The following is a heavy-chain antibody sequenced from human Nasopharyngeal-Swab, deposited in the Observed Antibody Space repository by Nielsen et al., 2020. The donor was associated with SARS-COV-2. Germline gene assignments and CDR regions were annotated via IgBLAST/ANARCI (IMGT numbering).Heavy chain of an antibody. CDR3: ARDHLCCSGGSCYRNYYGMDV. CDR2: ISYDGSNK. J-gene: IGHJ6*02. Sequence: VRQAPGKGLEWVAVISYDGSNKYYADSVKGRFTISRDNSKNTLYLQMNSLRAEDTAVYYCARDHLCCSGGSCYRNYYGMDVWGQGTTVTVSS. D-gene: IGHD2-15*01. V-gene: IGHV3-30-3*01.